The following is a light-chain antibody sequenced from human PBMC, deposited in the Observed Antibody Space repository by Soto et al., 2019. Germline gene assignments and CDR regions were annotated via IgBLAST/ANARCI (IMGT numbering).Light chain of an antibody. CDR2: GAS. J-gene: IGKJ4*01. CDR3: QQYYNWPVT. Sequence: EILMTQSPATLSVSPGETVTFSCRASRSVSNRLAWYQHKPGQAPRLLISGASNGATGIPPKFSGSGSGTEFTLTVDSLQSDDIAVYYCQQYYNWPVTLGGGTKVDIK. V-gene: IGKV3-15*01. CDR1: RSVSNR.